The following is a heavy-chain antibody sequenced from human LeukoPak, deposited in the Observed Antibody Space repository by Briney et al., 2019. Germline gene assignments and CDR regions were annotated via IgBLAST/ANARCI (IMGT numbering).Heavy chain of an antibody. Sequence: SETLSLTCTVSGGSISNYYWSWVRQPAVKGLEWIGRIYASGSTNYHPSLQSRVTMSIDTSKNQFSLKLNSVTAADTAVYYCARATREAEEAYYFDYWGQGTLVTVSS. CDR2: IYASGST. D-gene: IGHD5-12*01. CDR3: ARATREAEEAYYFDY. J-gene: IGHJ4*02. V-gene: IGHV4-4*07. CDR1: GGSISNYY.